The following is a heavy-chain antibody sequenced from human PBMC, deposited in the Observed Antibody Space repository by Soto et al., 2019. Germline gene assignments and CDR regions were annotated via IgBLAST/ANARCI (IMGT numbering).Heavy chain of an antibody. Sequence: EVQVLESGGGLVQPGGSLRLSCAASGFPFNSYAMSWVRQVPGKGLEWVSTISKSDNTHSADSVKGRFTISRDNSKNTVYLQMNSLRAEDTAVYYCAKLLGFSGWSFDQWGQGTLVTVSS. CDR3: AKLLGFSGWSFDQ. J-gene: IGHJ5*02. CDR2: ISKSDNT. D-gene: IGHD5-12*01. CDR1: GFPFNSYA. V-gene: IGHV3-23*01.